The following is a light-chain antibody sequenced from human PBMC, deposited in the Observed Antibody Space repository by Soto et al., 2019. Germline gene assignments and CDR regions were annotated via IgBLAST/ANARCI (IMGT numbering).Light chain of an antibody. J-gene: IGKJ4*01. CDR2: GAS. Sequence: EIVMTQSPATLSVSPGERATLSCRASQSVSSNLAWYQQKPDQAPRLLIYGASTRATGIPARFSGSGSGTEFTLTISRLQSEDFALYYCQQYNNWPLTFGGGTKVEIK. CDR1: QSVSSN. V-gene: IGKV3-15*01. CDR3: QQYNNWPLT.